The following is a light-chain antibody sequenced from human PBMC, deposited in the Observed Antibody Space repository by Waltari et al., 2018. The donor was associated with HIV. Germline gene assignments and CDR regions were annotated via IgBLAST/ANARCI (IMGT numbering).Light chain of an antibody. V-gene: IGKV1-39*01. Sequence: DIQMTQSPTSLSASVADKVTINCRASKNIGFNGNWYQDKTGRAPGLLIAATTNLQSGVPSRFSGSGFGTHFSLTISGPRSDDFAQYFCQQSHGLPYTFGQGTRLEI. CDR2: ATT. CDR1: KNIGFN. J-gene: IGKJ2*01. CDR3: QQSHGLPYT.